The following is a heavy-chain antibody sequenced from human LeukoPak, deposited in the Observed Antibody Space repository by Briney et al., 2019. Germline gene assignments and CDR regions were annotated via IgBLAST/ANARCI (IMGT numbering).Heavy chain of an antibody. Sequence: PGGSLRLSCAASGFTFSSYAMSWVRQAPGKGLGWVSAISGSGGSTYYADSVKGRFTISRDNSKNTLYLQMNSLRAEDTAVYYCAQGVRGVIGLGGFDIWGQGTMVTVCS. V-gene: IGHV3-23*01. J-gene: IGHJ3*02. CDR2: ISGSGGST. CDR1: GFTFSSYA. CDR3: AQGVRGVIGLGGFDI. D-gene: IGHD3-10*01.